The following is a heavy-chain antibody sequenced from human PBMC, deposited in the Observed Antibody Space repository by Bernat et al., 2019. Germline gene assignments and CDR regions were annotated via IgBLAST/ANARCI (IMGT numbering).Heavy chain of an antibody. Sequence: QVQLVQSGAEVKKPGASVKVSCKAYAYTFTGYYLHWVRQAPGQGLEWMGWINPNSGATDYARKFQGWVTMIRDTSISPAYMELSRVKSDDTAVYYCARALPLKGLGDWGQGTTVIVSS. V-gene: IGHV1-2*04. CDR2: INPNSGAT. CDR1: AYTFTGYY. CDR3: ARALPLKGLGD. J-gene: IGHJ6*02.